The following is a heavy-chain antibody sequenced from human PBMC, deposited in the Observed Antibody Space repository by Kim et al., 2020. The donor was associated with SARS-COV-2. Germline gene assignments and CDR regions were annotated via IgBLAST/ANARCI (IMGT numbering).Heavy chain of an antibody. CDR1: GFTFDDYT. CDR2: ISWDGGST. Sequence: GGSLRLSCAASGFTFDDYTMHWVRQAPGKGLEWVSLISWDGGSTYYADSVKGRFTISRDNSKNSLYLQMNSLRTEDTALYYCAKDMEDYYGSGPVFGYGMDVWGQGTTVTVSS. V-gene: IGHV3-43*01. D-gene: IGHD3-10*01. CDR3: AKDMEDYYGSGPVFGYGMDV. J-gene: IGHJ6*02.